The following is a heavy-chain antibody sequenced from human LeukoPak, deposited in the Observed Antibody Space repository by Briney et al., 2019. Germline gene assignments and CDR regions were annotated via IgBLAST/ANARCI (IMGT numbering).Heavy chain of an antibody. V-gene: IGHV4-4*07. J-gene: IGHJ3*02. CDR1: GGSISSYY. CDR3: ARGTSSGYYYSYDAFDI. D-gene: IGHD3-22*01. CDR2: IYTSGST. Sequence: SETLSLTCTVSGGSISSYYWSWIRQPAGKGLEWIGRIYTSGSTNYNPSLKSRVTRSVDTSKNQFSLKLSSVTAADTAVYYCARGTSSGYYYSYDAFDIWGQGTMVTVSS.